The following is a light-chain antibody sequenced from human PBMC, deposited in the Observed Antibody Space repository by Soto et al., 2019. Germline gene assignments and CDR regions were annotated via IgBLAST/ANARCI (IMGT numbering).Light chain of an antibody. CDR3: QQYGRSPLT. Sequence: EIVLTQSPATLSLSPGGRGTLSCRASQNVSTYLIWYQQKPGQAPRLLIYDASNRATGIPDRFSGGGSGTDFTLTISRLEPADFAVYYCQQYGRSPLTFGGGTKVDIK. CDR1: QNVSTY. J-gene: IGKJ4*01. CDR2: DAS. V-gene: IGKV3-20*01.